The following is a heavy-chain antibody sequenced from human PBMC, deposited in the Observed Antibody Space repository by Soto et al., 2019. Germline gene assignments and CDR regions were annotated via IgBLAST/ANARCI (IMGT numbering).Heavy chain of an antibody. CDR3: ARGDYYDSSGYYFGPFDY. V-gene: IGHV1-18*01. D-gene: IGHD3-22*01. CDR2: ISAYNGNT. Sequence: ASVKVSCKASGYTFTSYGISWVRQAPGQGLEWMGWISAYNGNTNYAQKLQGRVTMTTDTSTSTAYMELRSLRSDDTAVYYCARGDYYDSSGYYFGPFDYWGQGTLVTVSS. CDR1: GYTFTSYG. J-gene: IGHJ4*02.